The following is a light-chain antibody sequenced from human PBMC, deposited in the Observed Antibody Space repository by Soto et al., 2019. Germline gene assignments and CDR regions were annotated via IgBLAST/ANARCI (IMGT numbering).Light chain of an antibody. CDR2: DAS. CDR1: QGISSY. CDR3: QQYNSHAT. V-gene: IGKV1-8*01. J-gene: IGKJ1*01. Sequence: AIRMTQSPSSLSASTGDRVTITCRASQGISSYLAWYQQKPGKAPKLLIYDASSLESGVPSRFSGSGSGTEFTLTISSLQPDDYATYYCQQYNSHATFGQGTKVDIK.